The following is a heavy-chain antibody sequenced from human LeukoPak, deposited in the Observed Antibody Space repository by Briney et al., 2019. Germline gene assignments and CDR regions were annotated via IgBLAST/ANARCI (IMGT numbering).Heavy chain of an antibody. CDR1: GYSISRGYY. Sequence: SETLSLTCTVSGYSISRGYYWGWIRQPPGRELEWIGYIYYSGSTNYNPSLKSRVTISVDTSKNQFSLNLRSVTAADTAVYYCARVYGDYSREQFWLDPWGQGTLVTVSS. CDR3: ARVYGDYSREQFWLDP. V-gene: IGHV4-38-2*02. D-gene: IGHD4-17*01. CDR2: IYYSGST. J-gene: IGHJ5*02.